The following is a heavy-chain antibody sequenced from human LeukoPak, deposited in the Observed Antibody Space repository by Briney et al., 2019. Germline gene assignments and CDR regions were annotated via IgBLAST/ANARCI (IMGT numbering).Heavy chain of an antibody. J-gene: IGHJ6*02. CDR3: ARGRLYYYDSSGFHYYYGMDV. CDR1: GHSFSSNSAA. V-gene: IGHV6-1*01. CDR2: TYYRSKLYN. D-gene: IGHD3-22*01. Sequence: SQTLSLICGLSGHSFSSNSAAWNWVRQSPSRGLEWLGRTYYRSKLYNDYAVSVKSRITINPDTSKNQFSLQLNSVTPEDTAVYYCARGRLYYYDSSGFHYYYGMDVWGQGTTVTVSS.